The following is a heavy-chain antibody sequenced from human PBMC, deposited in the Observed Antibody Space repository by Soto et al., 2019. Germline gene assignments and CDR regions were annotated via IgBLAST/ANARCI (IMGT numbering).Heavy chain of an antibody. CDR3: AKDVL. CDR1: GFTFSSSA. Sequence: PGGSLRLSCAASGFTFSSSALSWVRHAPGKGLEWVSAISGSGGDTYYADSVRGRFTISRDNSKSTLYLQMNSLRAEDTAVYFCAKDVLGGQGTLVTVSS. V-gene: IGHV3-23*01. J-gene: IGHJ4*02. D-gene: IGHD2-15*01. CDR2: ISGSGGDT.